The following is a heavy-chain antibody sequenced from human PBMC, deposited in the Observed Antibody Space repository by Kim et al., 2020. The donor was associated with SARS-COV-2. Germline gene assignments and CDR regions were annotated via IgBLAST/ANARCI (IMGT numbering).Heavy chain of an antibody. CDR3: ARDWASTSIAAAGTLGYYYGMDV. CDR1: GFTFSSYA. Sequence: GGSLRLSCAASGFTFSSYAMHWVRQAPGKGLEWVAVISYDGSNKYYADSVKGRFTISRDNSKNTLYLQMNSLRAEDTAVYYCARDWASTSIAAAGTLGYYYGMDVWGQGTTVTVSS. CDR2: ISYDGSNK. V-gene: IGHV3-30-3*01. J-gene: IGHJ6*02. D-gene: IGHD6-13*01.